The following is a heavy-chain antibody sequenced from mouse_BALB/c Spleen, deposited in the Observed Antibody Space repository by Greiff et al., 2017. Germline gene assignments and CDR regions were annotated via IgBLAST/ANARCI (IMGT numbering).Heavy chain of an antibody. Sequence: EVKLVESGGGLVKPGGSLKLSCAASGFNFSSYTMSWVRQTPEKRLEWVATISSGGGNTYYPDSVKGRFTISRDNAKNNLYLQMSSLRSEDTALYYCAIWGFAYWGQGTLVTVSA. V-gene: IGHV5-9*03. CDR2: ISSGGGNT. J-gene: IGHJ3*01. CDR1: GFNFSSYT. CDR3: AIWGFAY.